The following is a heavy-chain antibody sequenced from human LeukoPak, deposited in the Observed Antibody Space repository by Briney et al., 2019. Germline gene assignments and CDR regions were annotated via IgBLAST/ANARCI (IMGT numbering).Heavy chain of an antibody. CDR1: GFTFSSYW. CDR2: IKQDGSEK. V-gene: IGHV3-7*01. D-gene: IGHD6-13*01. Sequence: GGSLRLSCAASGFTFSSYWMSWVRQAPGKELEWVANIKQDGSEKYYVDSVKGRFTISRDNAKNSLYLQMDSLRAEDTAVNYCARDTAAGLYYFDYWGQGTLVTVSS. CDR3: ARDTAAGLYYFDY. J-gene: IGHJ4*02.